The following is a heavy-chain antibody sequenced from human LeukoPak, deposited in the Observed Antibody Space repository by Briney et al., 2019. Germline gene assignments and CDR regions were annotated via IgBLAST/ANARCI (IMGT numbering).Heavy chain of an antibody. CDR2: LSGSGGET. D-gene: IGHD3-22*01. CDR3: AKTKDYYDSSAYYSEFDY. Sequence: PGRSLRLSCAASEFTFSNYAVHWVRQAPGKGLEWVSALSGSGGETYYADSVKGRFTISRDNSKNTLYLQMNSLRAEDTAVYYCAKTKDYYDSSAYYSEFDYWGQGTLVTVSS. J-gene: IGHJ4*02. CDR1: EFTFSNYA. V-gene: IGHV3-23*01.